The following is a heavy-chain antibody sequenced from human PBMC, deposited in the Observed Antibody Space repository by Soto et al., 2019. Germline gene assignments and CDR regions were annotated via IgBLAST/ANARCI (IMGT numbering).Heavy chain of an antibody. CDR2: ISSSSSYI. D-gene: IGHD3-10*01. J-gene: IGHJ6*02. CDR3: ARAPLYYYGSGSGYYYYYGMDV. CDR1: GFTFSSYS. Sequence: GGSLRLSCAASGFTFSSYSMNWVRQAPGKGLEWVSSISSSSSYIYYADSVKGRFTISGDNAKNSLYLQMNSLRAEDTAVYYCARAPLYYYGSGSGYYYYYGMDVWGQGTTVTVSS. V-gene: IGHV3-21*01.